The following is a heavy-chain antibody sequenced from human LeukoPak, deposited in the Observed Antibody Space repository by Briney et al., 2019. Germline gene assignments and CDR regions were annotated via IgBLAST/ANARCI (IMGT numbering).Heavy chain of an antibody. CDR1: GYTFTSYG. Sequence: ASVKVSCKASGYTFTSYGISWVRQAPGQGLEWMGWISSYNGDTNYAQKLQGRVTMTTDTSTSTAYMELRSLRSDDTAVYYCARGVPYRSGGSCYIDYWGQGTPVTVSS. D-gene: IGHD2-15*01. V-gene: IGHV1-18*04. CDR3: ARGVPYRSGGSCYIDY. CDR2: ISSYNGDT. J-gene: IGHJ4*02.